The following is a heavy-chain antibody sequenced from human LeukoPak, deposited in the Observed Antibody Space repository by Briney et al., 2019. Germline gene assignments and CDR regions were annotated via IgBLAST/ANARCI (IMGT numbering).Heavy chain of an antibody. D-gene: IGHD2-8*01. CDR1: GGSISSGGYY. Sequence: SETLSLTCTVSGGSISSGGYYWSWIRQHPGKGLEWIGYIYYSGSTYYNPSLKSRVTISVDTSKNQFSLKLSSVTAAVTAVYYCVRGGSPVYYFDYWGQGTLVTVSS. J-gene: IGHJ4*02. CDR2: IYYSGST. V-gene: IGHV4-31*03. CDR3: VRGGSPVYYFDY.